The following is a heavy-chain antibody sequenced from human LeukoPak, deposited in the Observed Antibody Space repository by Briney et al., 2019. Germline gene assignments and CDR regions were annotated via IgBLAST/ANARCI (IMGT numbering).Heavy chain of an antibody. V-gene: IGHV3-15*01. D-gene: IGHD3-10*01. CDR3: TSYPSYYGSGSRLYYFDY. CDR1: GFTFSSAW. CDR2: IKSKTDGGTK. Sequence: PGGPLRLSCAASGFTFSSAWMSWVRQAPGKGLEWVGRIKSKTDGGTKDYAAPVKGRFTISRDDSKNTLYLQMNSLKTEDTAVYYCTSYPSYYGSGSRLYYFDYWGQGTLVTVSS. J-gene: IGHJ4*02.